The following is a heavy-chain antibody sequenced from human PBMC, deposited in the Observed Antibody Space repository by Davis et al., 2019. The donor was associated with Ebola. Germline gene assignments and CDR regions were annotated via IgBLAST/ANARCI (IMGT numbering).Heavy chain of an antibody. CDR3: ARGLELHGMDV. Sequence: SETLSLTCSVSAVSLHSRDYYWSWIRQPPGKALECIWYIYFSGSTNYNPSRKRRVTISVDTSKNHVSLKLSYVTAADTAVYYCARGLELHGMDVWGKGTTVAVSS. CDR1: AVSLHSRDYY. D-gene: IGHD1-7*01. V-gene: IGHV4-61*03. J-gene: IGHJ6*04. CDR2: IYFSGST.